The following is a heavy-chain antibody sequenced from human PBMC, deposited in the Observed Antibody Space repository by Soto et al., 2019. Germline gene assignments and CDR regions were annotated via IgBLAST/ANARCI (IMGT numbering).Heavy chain of an antibody. Sequence: QVQLQQWGAGLLKPSETLSLTCAVYGGSVSGYYWNWIRQPPGKELEWIGEIYDSGGTNYNPSLKSRVTMSVDKSKNQFSLKLNSVTAADTAVYYCAKDPGSYGELDYWGQGTLVTVSS. CDR3: AKDPGSYGELDY. J-gene: IGHJ4*02. CDR1: GGSVSGYY. V-gene: IGHV4-34*01. D-gene: IGHD5-18*01. CDR2: IYDSGGT.